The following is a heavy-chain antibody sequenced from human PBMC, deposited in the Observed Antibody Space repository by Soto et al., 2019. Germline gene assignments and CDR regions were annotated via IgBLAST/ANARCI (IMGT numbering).Heavy chain of an antibody. CDR3: ARERPDGARLDP. CDR2: IYYSGST. Sequence: QVQLQESGPGLVKPSQTLSLTCSVSGGSISSGDYYWSWIRQPPGKGMEWIGYIYYSGSTYYNPSRKRRVTISVDTSKNQCSLKLSSVTAAETAVYYCARERPDGARLDPWGQGTLVTVSS. D-gene: IGHD6-6*01. J-gene: IGHJ5*02. V-gene: IGHV4-30-4*01. CDR1: GGSISSGDYY.